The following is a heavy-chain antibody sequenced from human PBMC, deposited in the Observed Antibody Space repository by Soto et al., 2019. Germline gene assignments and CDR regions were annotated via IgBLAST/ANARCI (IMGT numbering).Heavy chain of an antibody. J-gene: IGHJ3*01. CDR1: GFPFSWAG. Sequence: QVQLVQSGGGAVLPGNSLRLSCAASGFPFSWAGMHWLGQTPGKGLEWVAVVSGDGRDIDYAESVRGRFSISRDNPKSTLYLQMNNLGVEDTAIYYCARGLNKAAGGAFDVWGQGTQVIVSS. CDR2: VSGDGRDI. V-gene: IGHV3-33*01. CDR3: ARGLNKAAGGAFDV. D-gene: IGHD3-16*01.